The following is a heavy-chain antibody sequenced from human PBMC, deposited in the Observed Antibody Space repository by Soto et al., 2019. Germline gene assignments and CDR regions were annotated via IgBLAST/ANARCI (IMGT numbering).Heavy chain of an antibody. CDR1: GGSISSGDYY. CDR2: IYYSGST. V-gene: IGHV4-30-4*01. Sequence: SETLSLTCTVSGGSISSGDYYWSWIRQPPGKGLEWIGYIYYSGSTYYNPSLKSRVTISVDTSKNQFSLKLSSVTAADAAVYYCARPGYSGYENFDYRGQGTLVTVSS. D-gene: IGHD5-12*01. CDR3: ARPGYSGYENFDY. J-gene: IGHJ4*02.